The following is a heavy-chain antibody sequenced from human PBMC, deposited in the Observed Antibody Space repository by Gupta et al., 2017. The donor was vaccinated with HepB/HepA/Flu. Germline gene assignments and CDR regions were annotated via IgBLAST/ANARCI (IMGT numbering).Heavy chain of an antibody. CDR1: GGSISSSSYY. V-gene: IGHV4-39*01. D-gene: IGHD1-26*01. J-gene: IGHJ4*02. CDR2: IYKSGST. CDR3: ARHGLLVGAWVNYFDY. Sequence: QLQLQESRPGLVKPSETLSLTCTVSGGSISSSSYYWGWIRQPPGKGLEWIGSIYKSGSTYSNPSLKSRVTISVDTSKNQFSLKLSSVAAADTAVYYCARHGLLVGAWVNYFDYWGQGTLVTVSS.